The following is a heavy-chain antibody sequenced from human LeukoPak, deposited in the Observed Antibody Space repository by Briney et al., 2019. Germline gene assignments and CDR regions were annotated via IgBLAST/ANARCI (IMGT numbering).Heavy chain of an antibody. V-gene: IGHV4-59*11. CDR2: ISNSGST. D-gene: IGHD2-15*01. J-gene: IGHJ6*03. CDR3: GRDALVGYFSYYYIDV. Sequence: SETLSLPFSVSDGPIRSHYWTWIRQSPVKGLEWIGDISNSGSTKYNPSLRSRVTISIDTSRSQFSLRLSSVTAADTAVYYCGRDALVGYFSYYYIDVWGKGITVTVSS. CDR1: DGPIRSHY.